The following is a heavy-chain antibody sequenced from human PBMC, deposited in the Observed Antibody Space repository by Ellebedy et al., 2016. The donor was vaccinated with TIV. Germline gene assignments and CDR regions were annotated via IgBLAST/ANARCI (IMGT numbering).Heavy chain of an antibody. V-gene: IGHV3-48*02. Sequence: GESLKISCAASGFTFSSYSMNWVRQAPGKGLEWVSYISSSSTIYYADSVKGRFTISRDIAKNSLYLQMNSLRDEDTAVYYCARGLTMYYFDYWGQGTLVTVSS. J-gene: IGHJ4*02. CDR1: GFTFSSYS. CDR2: ISSSSTI. CDR3: ARGLTMYYFDY. D-gene: IGHD3-10*02.